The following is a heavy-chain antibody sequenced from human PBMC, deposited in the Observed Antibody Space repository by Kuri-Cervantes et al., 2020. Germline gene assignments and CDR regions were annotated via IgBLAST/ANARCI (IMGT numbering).Heavy chain of an antibody. CDR3: ARDLDYYDSSGYSHAFDI. V-gene: IGHV1-46*01. Sequence: ASVTLSCKASGYTFTSYYMHWVRQAPGQGLEWMGIINPSGGSTSYVQKFQGRVTMTRDTSTSTVYMELSSLRSEDTAVYYCARDLDYYDSSGYSHAFDIWGQGTMVTVSS. CDR1: GYTFTSYY. CDR2: INPSGGST. D-gene: IGHD3-22*01. J-gene: IGHJ3*02.